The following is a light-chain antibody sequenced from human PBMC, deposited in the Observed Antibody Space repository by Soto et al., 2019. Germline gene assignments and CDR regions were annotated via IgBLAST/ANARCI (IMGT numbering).Light chain of an antibody. CDR2: DVS. V-gene: IGLV2-14*03. J-gene: IGLJ1*01. Sequence: QSALTQPASVSGSPGQSSTISCTGTGSDVGAYKDVSWYQHLPGKAPQLLLYDVSDRPSGVSDRCSASKSRHTASLPISGLQAEDEAHYYCTSYAANHMPYVFGTGTKATV. CDR3: TSYAANHMPYV. CDR1: GSDVGAYKD.